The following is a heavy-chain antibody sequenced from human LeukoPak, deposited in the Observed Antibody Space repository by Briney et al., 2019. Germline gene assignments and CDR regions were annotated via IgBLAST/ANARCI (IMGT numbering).Heavy chain of an antibody. CDR2: ISSSSNII. D-gene: IGHD3-10*01. J-gene: IGHJ4*02. Sequence: PGGSLRLSCAASGFTFSNYNMNWVRQPPGKGLQGVSYISSSSNIICYADSVKGGFTISRDNAKNSLFLQMNSLRAEDTALYYCARDFAREFTIDYWGQGTLVTVSS. CDR3: ARDFAREFTIDY. V-gene: IGHV3-48*01. CDR1: GFTFSNYN.